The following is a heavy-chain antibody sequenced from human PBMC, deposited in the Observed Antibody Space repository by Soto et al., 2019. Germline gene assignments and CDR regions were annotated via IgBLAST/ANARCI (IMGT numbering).Heavy chain of an antibody. CDR3: AKDGAQRWPPAKEAFFDN. J-gene: IGHJ4*02. CDR1: GFTFKSYD. CDR2: ITGSASST. V-gene: IGHV3-23*01. D-gene: IGHD5-18*01. Sequence: PGGSLRLSCETSGFTFKSYDMTWVRQAPGKGLEWVSSITGSASSTYYADSVKGRFTITRDNSKSTLYLQMDSLRVDGTGAYFCAKDGAQRWPPAKEAFFDNWGQGTLVTVSS.